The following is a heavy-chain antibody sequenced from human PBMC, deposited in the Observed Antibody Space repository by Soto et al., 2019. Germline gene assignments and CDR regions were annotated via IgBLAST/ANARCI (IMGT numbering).Heavy chain of an antibody. CDR1: GFTFKNYG. CDR3: AKFPRGNYEPS. D-gene: IGHD3-3*01. J-gene: IGHJ5*02. CDR2: LSYDGSEK. Sequence: GGSLRLSCVVSGFTFKNYGMHWVRQARGKGLEWVSVLSYDGSEKDYAASVRGRFTISRDNSKNTLYLQMNSLRTEDTAIYYCAKFPRGNYEPSWGQGTLVTVSS. V-gene: IGHV3-30*18.